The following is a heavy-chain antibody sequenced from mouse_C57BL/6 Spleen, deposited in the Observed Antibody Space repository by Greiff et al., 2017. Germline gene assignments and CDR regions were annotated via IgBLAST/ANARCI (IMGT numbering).Heavy chain of an antibody. J-gene: IGHJ4*01. CDR1: GYAFSSYW. Sequence: VKLMESGAELVKPGASVKISCKASGYAFSSYWMNWVKQRPGKGLEWIGQIYPGDGDTNYNGKFKGKATLTADKSSSTAYMQLSSLTSEDSAVYFCARRWLLRRAMDYWGQGTSVTVSS. CDR3: ARRWLLRRAMDY. D-gene: IGHD2-3*01. CDR2: IYPGDGDT. V-gene: IGHV1-80*01.